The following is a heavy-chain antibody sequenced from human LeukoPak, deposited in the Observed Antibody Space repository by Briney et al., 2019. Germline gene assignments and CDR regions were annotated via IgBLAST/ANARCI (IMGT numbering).Heavy chain of an antibody. CDR2: IYSGGST. V-gene: IGHV3-53*03. D-gene: IGHD1-26*01. J-gene: IGHJ3*02. Sequence: ETLSLTCPVSGYSISNGYYWGWIRQPPGKGLEWVSIIYSGGSTFYADSVKGRFTISRDNSKNTLYLQMNSLRAEDTAVYYCARGGSYLSAFDIWGQGTMVTVSS. CDR1: GYSISNGYY. CDR3: ARGGSYLSAFDI.